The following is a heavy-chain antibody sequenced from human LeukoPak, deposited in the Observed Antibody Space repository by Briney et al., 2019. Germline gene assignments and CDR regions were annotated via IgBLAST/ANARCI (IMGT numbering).Heavy chain of an antibody. CDR2: INPNSGGT. J-gene: IGHJ4*02. CDR3: ARDRDGYTGAGY. V-gene: IGHV1-2*02. CDR1: GYTFTGYY. D-gene: IGHD5-24*01. Sequence: ASVKVSCKASGYTFTGYYMHWVRQAPGQGLEWMGWINPNSGGTNYAQKFQGRVTMTRDTSISTAYMELSRLRSDDTAVYYCARDRDGYTGAGYWGQGTLVTVSS.